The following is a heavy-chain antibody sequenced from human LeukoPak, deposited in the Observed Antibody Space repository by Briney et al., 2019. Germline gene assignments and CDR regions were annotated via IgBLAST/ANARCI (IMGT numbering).Heavy chain of an antibody. D-gene: IGHD3-3*01. J-gene: IGHJ4*02. CDR2: IYTSGST. V-gene: IGHV4-4*07. CDR1: GGSISSYY. Sequence: SETLSLTCTVSGGSISSYYWSWIRQPAGKGLGWIGRIYTSGSTNYNPSLKGRVTMSVDTSKNQFSLKLSSVTAADTAVYYCARDWGYDSFDYWGQGTLVTVSS. CDR3: ARDWGYDSFDY.